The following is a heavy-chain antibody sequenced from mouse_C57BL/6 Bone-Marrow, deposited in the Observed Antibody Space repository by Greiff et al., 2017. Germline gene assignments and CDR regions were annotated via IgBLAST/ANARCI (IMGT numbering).Heavy chain of an antibody. D-gene: IGHD2-3*01. CDR2: IYPGSGST. CDR3: AREDDGYYLYYAMDY. J-gene: IGHJ4*01. V-gene: IGHV1-55*01. Sequence: QVQLQQSGAELVKPGASVKMSCKASGYTFTSSWITWVKQRPGQGLEWIGDIYPGSGSTNYNEKFKSKATLTVDTSSSTAYMQHSSLTSEDSAVXYCAREDDGYYLYYAMDYWGQGTSVTVSS. CDR1: GYTFTSSW.